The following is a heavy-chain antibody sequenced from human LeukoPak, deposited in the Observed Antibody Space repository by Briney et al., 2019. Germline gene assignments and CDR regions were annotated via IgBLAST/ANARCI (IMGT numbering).Heavy chain of an antibody. D-gene: IGHD1-26*01. J-gene: IGHJ4*02. CDR3: ATADSGSYYSGFDY. CDR1: GLTFSTAW. V-gene: IGHV3-66*01. Sequence: GGSLRLSCAVSGLTFSTAWMSWVRQAPGKGLEWVSVVYSGGSTHYADSVKGRFTISRDNSKNTLYLHMNSLRAEDTAVYYCATADSGSYYSGFDYWGQGTLVTVSS. CDR2: VYSGGST.